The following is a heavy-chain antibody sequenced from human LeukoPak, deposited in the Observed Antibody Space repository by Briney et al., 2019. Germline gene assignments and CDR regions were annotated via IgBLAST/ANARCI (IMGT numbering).Heavy chain of an antibody. CDR2: INPNSGGT. V-gene: IGHV1-2*02. J-gene: IGHJ4*02. CDR3: ARSYGSGSLLDY. Sequence: ASVKVSCKASGYTFTGYYMHWVRQAPGQGLEWMGWINPNSGGTNYAQKFQGRVTMTRDTSISTAYMELSRLRSEDTAVYYCARSYGSGSLLDYWGQGTLVTVSS. CDR1: GYTFTGYY. D-gene: IGHD3-10*01.